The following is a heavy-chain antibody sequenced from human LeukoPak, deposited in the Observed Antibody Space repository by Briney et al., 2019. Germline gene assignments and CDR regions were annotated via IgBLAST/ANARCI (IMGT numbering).Heavy chain of an antibody. CDR1: GFTFSDFY. CDR3: ARWPHCQDF. Sequence: GGSLRLSCAASGFTFSDFYMSWVRQAPGRGLEWVANINKDGSEEKYVDSVKGRFTISRDNAKNSLYLQMSSLRADDTAVYYCARWPHCQDFWGRGTRVTVSS. J-gene: IGHJ4*02. V-gene: IGHV3-7*03. CDR2: INKDGSEE.